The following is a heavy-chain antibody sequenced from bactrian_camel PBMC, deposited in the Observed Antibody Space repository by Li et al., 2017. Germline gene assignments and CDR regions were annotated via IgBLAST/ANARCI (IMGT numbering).Heavy chain of an antibody. D-gene: IGHD7*01. Sequence: HVQLVESGEGSVEAGGSLRLSCTYSGDSQNTAYMAWFRQFPGKDREGVAAIDKSGSPTYTYSVMGRFKISEDNAKNTLYLQMDNLKPEDTAMYYCAADFYNLQLARSYNYWGQGTQVTVS. J-gene: IGHJ4*01. CDR2: IDKSGSP. CDR3: AADFYNLQLARSYNY. CDR1: GDSQNTAY. V-gene: IGHV3S53*01.